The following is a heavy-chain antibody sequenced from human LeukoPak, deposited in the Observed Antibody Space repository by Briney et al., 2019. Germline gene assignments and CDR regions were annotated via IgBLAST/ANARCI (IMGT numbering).Heavy chain of an antibody. CDR1: GYPFTKYW. CDR3: ARQGYSSSSRFDY. D-gene: IGHD6-6*01. V-gene: IGHV5-51*01. CDR2: IYLGYSDT. Sequence: GAPLEISFQGSGYPFTKYWFGWVRQLPGKGLEWIRIIYLGYSDTRYSPSCQGQVTITADKSITTAYLQWSSLKASDTAMYYCARQGYSSSSRFDYWGQGTLVTVSS. J-gene: IGHJ4*02.